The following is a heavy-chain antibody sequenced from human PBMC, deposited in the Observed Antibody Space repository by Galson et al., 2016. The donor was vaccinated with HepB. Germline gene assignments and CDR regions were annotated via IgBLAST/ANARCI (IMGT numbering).Heavy chain of an antibody. J-gene: IGHJ4*02. D-gene: IGHD4-17*01. V-gene: IGHV1-69*13. CDR2: IIPIFGTR. CDR1: GGTVNSYS. Sequence: SVKVSCKASGGTVNSYSISWVRQAAGQGLEWMGGIIPIFGTRNYAQKFQGRVTIIADEATSTVYMDLSSLRSEDTAVYYCVRDGAGLRQIWGQGTLVTVSS. CDR3: VRDGAGLRQI.